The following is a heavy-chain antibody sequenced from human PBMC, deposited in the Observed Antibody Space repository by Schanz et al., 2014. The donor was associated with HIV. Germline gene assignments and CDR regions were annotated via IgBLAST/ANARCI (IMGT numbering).Heavy chain of an antibody. Sequence: EVQLLESGGGLLQPGGSLRLSCAASGFSFSSYAMSWVRQAPGKGLEWVSVISDSGGSTYYADSVKGRFPISRDNSKNTLYLQMNSLRAEDTAVYYCAKGGRDILSYYGMDVWGQGTTVTVSS. CDR3: AKGGRDILSYYGMDV. V-gene: IGHV3-23*01. CDR1: GFSFSSYA. J-gene: IGHJ6*02. CDR2: ISDSGGST. D-gene: IGHD2-15*01.